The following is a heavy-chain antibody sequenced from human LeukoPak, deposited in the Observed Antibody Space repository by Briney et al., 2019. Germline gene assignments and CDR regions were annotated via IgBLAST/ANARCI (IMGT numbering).Heavy chain of an antibody. J-gene: IGHJ4*02. CDR3: ARSIHFDWLFDY. CDR2: INPNSGGT. V-gene: IGHV1-2*02. Sequence: GASVKVSCKASGYTFTGYYMHWARQAPGQGLEWMGWINPNSGGTNYAQKFQGRVTMTRDTSISTAYMELSRLRSDDTAVYYCARSIHFDWLFDYWGQGTLVTVSS. CDR1: GYTFTGYY. D-gene: IGHD3-9*01.